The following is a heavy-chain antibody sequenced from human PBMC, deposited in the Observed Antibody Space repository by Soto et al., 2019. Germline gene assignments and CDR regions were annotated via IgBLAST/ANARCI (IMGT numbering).Heavy chain of an antibody. J-gene: IGHJ4*02. V-gene: IGHV4-34*01. CDR2: INHSGST. D-gene: IGHD3-10*01. CDR3: ARGGRSTMVRGVILDY. Sequence: LSLTCAVYGGSFSGYYWSWIRQPPGKGLEWIGEINHSGSTNYNPSLKSRVTISVDTSKNQFSLKLSSVTAADTAVYYCARGGRSTMVRGVILDYWGQGTLVTVSS. CDR1: GGSFSGYY.